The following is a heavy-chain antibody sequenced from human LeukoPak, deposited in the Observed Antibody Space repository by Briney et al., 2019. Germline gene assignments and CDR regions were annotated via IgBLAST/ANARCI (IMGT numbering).Heavy chain of an antibody. V-gene: IGHV3-48*04. D-gene: IGHD3-10*01. CDR2: ISSSGITI. CDR3: ARGGAYYYGSGSLGYYFDY. CDR1: GFTFSSYW. J-gene: IGHJ4*02. Sequence: PGGSLRLSCAASGFTFSSYWMSWVRQAPGKGLEWVSYISSSGITIYYADSVKGRFTISRDNAKNSLYLQMNSLRAEDTAVYYCARGGAYYYGSGSLGYYFDYWGQGTLVTVSS.